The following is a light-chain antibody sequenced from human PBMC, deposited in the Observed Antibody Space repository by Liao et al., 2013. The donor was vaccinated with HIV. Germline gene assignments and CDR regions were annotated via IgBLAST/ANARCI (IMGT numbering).Light chain of an antibody. CDR2: QDS. J-gene: IGLJ3*02. CDR1: KLGDKY. Sequence: SYELTQPPSVSVSPGQTASITCSGDKLGDKYACWCQQKPGQSPVLVIYQDSKRPSGIPERFSGSNSGNTATLTISGAQAMDEADYYCQAWDKNTAVFGGGTKLTVL. CDR3: QAWDKNTAV. V-gene: IGLV3-1*01.